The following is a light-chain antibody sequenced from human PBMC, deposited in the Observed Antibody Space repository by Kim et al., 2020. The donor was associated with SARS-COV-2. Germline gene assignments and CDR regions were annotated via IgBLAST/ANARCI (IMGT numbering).Light chain of an antibody. J-gene: IGLJ3*02. CDR1: SSDVGGYNY. V-gene: IGLV2-14*01. CDR2: DVT. Sequence: QSALTQPASVSGSPGQSITFSCTGTSSDVGGYNYVSWFQQHPGKAPKLIIYDVTKRPSGVFDRFSGSKSGNTASLTISGLRAEDEADYYCSSYTGTYTWVFGGGTQLTVL. CDR3: SSYTGTYTWV.